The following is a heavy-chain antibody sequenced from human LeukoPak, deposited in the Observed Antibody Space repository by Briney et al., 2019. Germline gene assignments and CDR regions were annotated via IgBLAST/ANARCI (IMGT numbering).Heavy chain of an antibody. CDR3: ARDGTYCSGGNCYSMFDY. V-gene: IGHV4-34*01. CDR1: DGSFSGYY. Sequence: SETLSLTCAVYDGSFSGYYWSWIRQPPGKGPEWIGEISHSGSTNYNPSLKSRVTISVDTSKNQFSLNLSSVSAADTAVYYCARDGTYCSGGNCYSMFDYWGQGTLVTVSS. D-gene: IGHD2-15*01. J-gene: IGHJ4*02. CDR2: ISHSGST.